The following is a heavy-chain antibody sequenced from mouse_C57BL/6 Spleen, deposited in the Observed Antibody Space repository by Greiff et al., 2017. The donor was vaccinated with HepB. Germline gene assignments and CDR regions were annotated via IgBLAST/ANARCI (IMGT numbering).Heavy chain of an antibody. CDR2: IWWDDDK. CDR1: GFSLSTFGMG. V-gene: IGHV8-8*01. CDR3: ARMNDSGYWYFDV. Sequence: QVQLKESGPGILQPSQTLSLTCSSSGFSLSTFGMGVGWIRPPSGMGLEWLAHIWWDDDKYYNPFLKSGLTISKDTSKNQVFLKIANVDTAATVTYYCARMNDSGYWYFDVWGTGTTVTVSS. D-gene: IGHD1-3*01. J-gene: IGHJ1*03.